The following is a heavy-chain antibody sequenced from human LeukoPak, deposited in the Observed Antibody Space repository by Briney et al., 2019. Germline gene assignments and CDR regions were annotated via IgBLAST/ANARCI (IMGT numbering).Heavy chain of an antibody. CDR2: INHSGST. D-gene: IGHD6-19*01. CDR3: AKDWSSGWYPAHYFDY. V-gene: IGHV4-34*01. CDR1: GGSFSGYY. Sequence: SETLSLTCAVYGGSFSGYYWSWIRQPPGKGLEWIGEINHSGSTNYNPSLKSRVTISVDTSKNQFSLKLSSVTAADTAVYYCAKDWSSGWYPAHYFDYWGQGTLVTVSS. J-gene: IGHJ4*02.